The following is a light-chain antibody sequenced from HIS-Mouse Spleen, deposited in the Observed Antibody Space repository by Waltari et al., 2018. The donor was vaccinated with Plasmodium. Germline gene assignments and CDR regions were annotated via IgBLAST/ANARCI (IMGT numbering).Light chain of an antibody. CDR1: SGHVGRYIL. Sequence: SALTLPSFVSPSPGHSITISCTRTSGHVGRYILVSSYQQHPGKAPKLMIYEGSKRPSGVSNRFSGSKSGNTASLTISGLQAEDEADYYCCSYAGSSTFVVFGGGTKLTVL. V-gene: IGLV2-23*03. CDR3: CSYAGSSTFVV. J-gene: IGLJ2*01. CDR2: EGS.